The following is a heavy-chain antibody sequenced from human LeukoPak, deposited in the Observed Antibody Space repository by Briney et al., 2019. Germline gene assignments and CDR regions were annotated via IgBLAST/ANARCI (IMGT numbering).Heavy chain of an antibody. J-gene: IGHJ4*02. D-gene: IGHD5-12*01. CDR2: ISYDGSNK. CDR1: GFTFSSYA. Sequence: GGSLRLSCAASGFTFSSYAMHWVRQAPGKGLEWVAVISYDGSNKYYADSVKGRFAISRDNSKNTLYLQMNSLRAEDTAVYYCARDWAGGYDPFDYWGQGTLVTVSS. V-gene: IGHV3-30*09. CDR3: ARDWAGGYDPFDY.